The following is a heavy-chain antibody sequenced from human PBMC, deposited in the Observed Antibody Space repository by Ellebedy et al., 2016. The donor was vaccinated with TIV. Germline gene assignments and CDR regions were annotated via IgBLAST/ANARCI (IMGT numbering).Heavy chain of an antibody. Sequence: SGPTLVKPTQTLTLTCTFSGFSLSTSGMCVCWIRQPPGKALEWLALIDRHDDKYYTTSLKTRLTISKDTSKNQVVLTMTNMDPVDTATYYCARGRGFWDAYYYIMDVWGQGTTVTVSS. CDR1: GFSLSTSGMC. V-gene: IGHV2-70*01. CDR3: ARGRGFWDAYYYIMDV. D-gene: IGHD3-10*01. CDR2: IDRHDDK. J-gene: IGHJ6*02.